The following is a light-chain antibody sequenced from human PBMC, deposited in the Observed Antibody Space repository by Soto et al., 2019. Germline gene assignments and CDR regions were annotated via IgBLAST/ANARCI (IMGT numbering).Light chain of an antibody. Sequence: EIGLTQSPGTLSLSPGERATLSCRASQSVSSTYLAWYQQKPGQAPRLLIYGASYRATGIPDRFSGSGSGTDFTVTISRLEPEDFAVYYCQQYGSSPQTFGQGTKVEIK. CDR2: GAS. V-gene: IGKV3-20*01. J-gene: IGKJ1*01. CDR1: QSVSSTY. CDR3: QQYGSSPQT.